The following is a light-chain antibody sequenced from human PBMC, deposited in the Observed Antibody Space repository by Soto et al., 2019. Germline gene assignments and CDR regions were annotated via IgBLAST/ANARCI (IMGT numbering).Light chain of an antibody. Sequence: QSVLTQPASVSGSPGQSITISCTRTISDVSGYDYVSWYQHYPGKAPKLLIYDVSNRPSGVSDRFSGSKSGNTASLTISGLQAEDEADYYCTSYTTSSTYVFGTGTKVTV. CDR2: DVS. CDR1: ISDVSGYDY. V-gene: IGLV2-14*03. J-gene: IGLJ1*01. CDR3: TSYTTSSTYV.